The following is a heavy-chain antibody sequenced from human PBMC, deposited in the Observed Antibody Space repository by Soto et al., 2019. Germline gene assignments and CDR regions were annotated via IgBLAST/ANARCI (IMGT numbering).Heavy chain of an antibody. V-gene: IGHV3-33*01. Sequence: SLRLACAASGFSCSSYGMHWVRQAPGKGLEWVAVIWYDGSNKYYADSVKGRFTISRDNSKNTLYLQMNSLRAEDTAVYYCARARGYSYVDYFDYWGQGTLVTVSS. CDR3: ARARGYSYVDYFDY. CDR1: GFSCSSYG. D-gene: IGHD5-18*01. CDR2: IWYDGSNK. J-gene: IGHJ4*02.